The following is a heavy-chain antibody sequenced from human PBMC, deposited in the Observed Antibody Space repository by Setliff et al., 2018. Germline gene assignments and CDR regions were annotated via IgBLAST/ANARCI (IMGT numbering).Heavy chain of an antibody. Sequence: ASVKVSCKTSGYTFTNYDINWVRQATGQGLEWMGWMNPNSGNTGYAQNFQGRVSMTRNTSISTAYMELSSLTSDDTAVYYCARGGGSSYLYDSRGSEYFQFWGQGALVTVSS. J-gene: IGHJ1*01. CDR2: MNPNSGNT. V-gene: IGHV1-8*02. D-gene: IGHD3-22*01. CDR1: GYTFTNYD. CDR3: ARGGGSSYLYDSRGSEYFQF.